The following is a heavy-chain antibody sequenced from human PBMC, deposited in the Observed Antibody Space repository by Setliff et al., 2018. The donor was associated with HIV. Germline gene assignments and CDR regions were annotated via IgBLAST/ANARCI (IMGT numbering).Heavy chain of an antibody. CDR3: ARHKSQPYYFDY. J-gene: IGHJ4*02. Sequence: SETLSLTCTVSGGSISSYSWSWIRQPPGKGLEWIGYIYYSGSTNYNPSLKSRVPISVDTSKNQFSLKLSSVTAADTAVYYCARHKSQPYYFDYWGQGTLVTVSS. CDR1: GGSISSYS. CDR2: IYYSGST. V-gene: IGHV4-59*08.